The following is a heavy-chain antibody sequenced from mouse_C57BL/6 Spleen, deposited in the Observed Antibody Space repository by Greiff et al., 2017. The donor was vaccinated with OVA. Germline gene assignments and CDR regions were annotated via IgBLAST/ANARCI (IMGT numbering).Heavy chain of an antibody. CDR1: GFSLSTYGMG. CDR2: IWWDDDK. V-gene: IGHV8-8*01. Sequence: QVTLKECGPGILQPSQTLSLTCSFSGFSLSTYGMGVGWIRQPSGKGLEWLAHIWWDDDKYYNPALKSRLTISKDTSKNQIFLMIANVDTADTATYYCARIAHGYYYFDYWGQGTTLTVSS. J-gene: IGHJ2*01. D-gene: IGHD2-3*01. CDR3: ARIAHGYYYFDY.